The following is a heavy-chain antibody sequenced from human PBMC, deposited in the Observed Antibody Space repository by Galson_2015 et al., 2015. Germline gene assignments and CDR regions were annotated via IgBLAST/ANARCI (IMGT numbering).Heavy chain of an antibody. D-gene: IGHD1-26*01. J-gene: IGHJ4*02. CDR2: IWNDGSNK. Sequence: SLRLSCAASGFTFSSYGMNWVRQAPGKGLEWVADIWNDGSNKYYADSVKGRFTISRDNAKNSLYLQMNSLRAEDTAVYYCARGDWMWELSSGSFDYWGQGTLVTVSS. CDR3: ARGDWMWELSSGSFDY. V-gene: IGHV3-33*01. CDR1: GFTFSSYG.